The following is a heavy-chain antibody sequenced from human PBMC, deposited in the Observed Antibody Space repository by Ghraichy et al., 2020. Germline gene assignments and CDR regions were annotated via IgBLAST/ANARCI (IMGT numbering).Heavy chain of an antibody. CDR3: ARASGWVIDY. CDR2: IKQDGSEK. V-gene: IGHV3-7*04. D-gene: IGHD2-21*01. J-gene: IGHJ4*02. Sequence: GALRLSCAASGFTLSDYWMNWVRQAPGKGPEWVAIIKQDGSEKHYVDSVKGRFTISRDNAKNSLHLQMNSLRVDDTAVYYCARASGWVIDYWGQGNLVTVSS. CDR1: GFTLSDYW.